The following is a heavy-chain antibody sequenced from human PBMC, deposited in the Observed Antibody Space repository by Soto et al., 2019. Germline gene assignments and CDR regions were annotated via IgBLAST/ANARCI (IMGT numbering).Heavy chain of an antibody. J-gene: IGHJ3*02. V-gene: IGHV3-23*01. CDR2: ISGSGGST. CDR1: GFTFSSYW. D-gene: IGHD6-19*01. Sequence: GGSLRLSCAASGFTFSSYWMSWVRQAPGKGLEWVSTISGSGGSTYYADSVKGRFTISRDNSKNTLYLQMNSLRAEDTAVYYCANPEGVGAGTQNAFDIWGQGTMVTVSS. CDR3: ANPEGVGAGTQNAFDI.